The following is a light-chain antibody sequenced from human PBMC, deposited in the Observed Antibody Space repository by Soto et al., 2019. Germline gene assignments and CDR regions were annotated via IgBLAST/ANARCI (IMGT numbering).Light chain of an antibody. CDR2: SVS. CDR1: QNVNGN. V-gene: IGKV3-15*01. CDR3: HQETKWPPST. J-gene: IGKJ2*01. Sequence: EIVLTQSPATLSVSPGESATLSCRASQNVNGNLAWYQQKPGQAPRLLLYSVSIRATGIPARFSGSGTGTEFTLTSSSLQAEDFAVYFSHQETKWPPSTLGQGTKLDTK.